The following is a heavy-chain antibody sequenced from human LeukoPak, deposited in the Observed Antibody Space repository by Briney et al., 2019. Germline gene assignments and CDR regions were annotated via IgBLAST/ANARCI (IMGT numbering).Heavy chain of an antibody. CDR1: GFTFSSYA. Sequence: PGGSLRLSCAASGFTFSSYAMSWVRQAPGKGLEWVSGISGSGGSTWYEDSVKGRFTISRDNSKNTLYLEMNSLRAEDTAVYYCAKEFYGSGSYPVDYWGQGTLVTVSS. J-gene: IGHJ4*02. CDR3: AKEFYGSGSYPVDY. CDR2: ISGSGGST. D-gene: IGHD3-10*01. V-gene: IGHV3-23*01.